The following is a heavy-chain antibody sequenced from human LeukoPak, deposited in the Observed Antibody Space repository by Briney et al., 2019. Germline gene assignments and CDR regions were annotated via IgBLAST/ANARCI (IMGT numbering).Heavy chain of an antibody. D-gene: IGHD6-19*01. Sequence: KAGGSLRLSCAASGFTFNSYVMSWVRQAPGKGLEWVSSISSSSSYIYYADSVKGRFTISRDNAKNSLYLQMNSLRAEDTAVYYCARKQWLAHWGQGTLVTVSS. J-gene: IGHJ4*02. CDR2: ISSSSSYI. V-gene: IGHV3-21*01. CDR3: ARKQWLAH. CDR1: GFTFNSYV.